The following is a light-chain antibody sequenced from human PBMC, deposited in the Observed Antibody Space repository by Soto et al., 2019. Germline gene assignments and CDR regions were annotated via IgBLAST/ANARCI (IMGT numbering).Light chain of an antibody. CDR3: QQYGGSPRT. CDR1: QSVSSDY. J-gene: IGKJ1*01. CDR2: GAS. V-gene: IGKV3-20*01. Sequence: EIVMTQSPATLSLSPGERATLSCRASQSVSSDYLSWYQQSPGQAPRLLIYGASSRATGIPDRFSGSGSGTDFTLTISRLEPEDFAVYYCQQYGGSPRTFGQGTKVDIK.